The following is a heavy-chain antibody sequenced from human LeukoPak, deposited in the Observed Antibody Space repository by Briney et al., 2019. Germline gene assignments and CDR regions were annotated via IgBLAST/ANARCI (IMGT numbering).Heavy chain of an antibody. Sequence: SETLSLTCTVSGGSLSNYYWSWIRQPPGKGLEWIGYIYYSGSTNYNPSLKSRVTISADTSKNQFSLKLSSVTAADTAVYYCANYDSNKGRVDYWGQGTLVTVSS. CDR1: GGSLSNYY. CDR3: ANYDSNKGRVDY. D-gene: IGHD3-22*01. CDR2: IYYSGST. J-gene: IGHJ4*02. V-gene: IGHV4-59*01.